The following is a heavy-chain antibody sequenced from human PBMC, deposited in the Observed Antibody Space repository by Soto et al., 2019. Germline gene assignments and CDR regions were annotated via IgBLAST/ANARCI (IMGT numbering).Heavy chain of an antibody. D-gene: IGHD3-16*01. V-gene: IGHV3-23*01. J-gene: IGHJ4*02. CDR3: AKDRRAGGNSAFYFDF. CDR1: GFTLRTYT. CDR2: ISATGGGT. Sequence: PGGSLRLSCAASGFTLRTYTMNWVRQAPGKGLEWVPLISATGGGTYYADSVKGRFTISRDNSHNTLYLQVHSLTAEDTAVYYCAKDRRAGGNSAFYFDFWGQGAQVTVSS.